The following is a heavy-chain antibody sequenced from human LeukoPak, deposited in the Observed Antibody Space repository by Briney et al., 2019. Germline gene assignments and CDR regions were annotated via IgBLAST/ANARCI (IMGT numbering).Heavy chain of an antibody. CDR2: IRTDGGEK. CDR3: ARIGYSTSWANFDY. CDR1: GFTFRNYG. V-gene: IGHV3-33*01. D-gene: IGHD6-13*01. Sequence: GTSLRLSCAASGFTFRNYGMHWFRQAPGKGRGGGASIRTDGGEKYHADSVQGRFSISRDNSKNTLYLQMDSLRAEDTALYYCARIGYSTSWANFDYWGQGTLVTVSS. J-gene: IGHJ4*02.